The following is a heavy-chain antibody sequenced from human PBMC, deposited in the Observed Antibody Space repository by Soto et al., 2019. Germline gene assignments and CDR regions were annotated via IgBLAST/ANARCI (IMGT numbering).Heavy chain of an antibody. CDR1: GFTFSSYS. Sequence: EVQLVESGGGLVKPGGSLRLSCAASGFTFSSYSMNWVRQAPGQGLEWVSSISSSSSYIYYADSVKGRFTISRDNAKNPLHLQMNSLRAEDRGGDYWARDRGGDLKAFDIWGQGTMVTVSS. J-gene: IGHJ3*02. CDR2: ISSSSSYI. CDR3: ARDRGGDLKAFDI. D-gene: IGHD3-10*01. V-gene: IGHV3-21*04.